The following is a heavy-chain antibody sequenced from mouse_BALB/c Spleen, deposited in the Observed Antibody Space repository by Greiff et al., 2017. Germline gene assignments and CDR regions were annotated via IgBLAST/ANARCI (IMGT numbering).Heavy chain of an antibody. V-gene: IGHV5-6*01. Sequence: EVKLMESGGDLVKPGGSLKLSCAASGFTFSSYGMSWVRQTPDKRLEWVATISSGGSYTYYPDSVKGRFTISRDNAKNTLYLQMSSLKSEDTAMYYCARLNYGSIFYAMDYWGQGTSVTVSS. J-gene: IGHJ4*01. CDR3: ARLNYGSIFYAMDY. CDR1: GFTFSSYG. D-gene: IGHD1-1*01. CDR2: ISSGGSYT.